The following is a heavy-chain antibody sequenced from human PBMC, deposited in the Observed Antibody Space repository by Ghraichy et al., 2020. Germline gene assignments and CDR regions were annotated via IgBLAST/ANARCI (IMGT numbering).Heavy chain of an antibody. V-gene: IGHV3-21*01. CDR2: ISSSSYI. CDR3: ARVGWGGGATKSGFDY. J-gene: IGHJ4*02. CDR1: GFTFSSYS. D-gene: IGHD1-26*01. Sequence: GGSLRLSCAASGFTFSSYSMNWVRQAPGKGLEWVSSISSSSYIYYADSVKGRFTISRDNAKNSLYLQMNSLRAEDTAVYYCARVGWGGGATKSGFDYWGQGTLVTVSS.